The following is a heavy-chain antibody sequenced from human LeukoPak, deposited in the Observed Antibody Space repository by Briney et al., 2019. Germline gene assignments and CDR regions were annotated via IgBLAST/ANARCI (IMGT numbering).Heavy chain of an antibody. J-gene: IGHJ4*02. CDR3: AKTTTGYSSGRYPAWPIDY. CDR1: GFTFGSYA. D-gene: IGHD2-15*01. Sequence: GGSLRLSCAASGFTFGSYAMYWVRQAPGKGLEWVSGIFGSGGSAHYADSVKGRFTISGDNSKNTVYLQMDSLRAEDTAIYYCAKTTTGYSSGRYPAWPIDYWGQGTLVTVSS. V-gene: IGHV3-23*01. CDR2: IFGSGGSA.